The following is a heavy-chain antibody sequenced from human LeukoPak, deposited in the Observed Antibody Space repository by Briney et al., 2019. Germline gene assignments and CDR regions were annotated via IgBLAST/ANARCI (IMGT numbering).Heavy chain of an antibody. Sequence: SETLSLTCAVSGGSLSSSNWWSWVRPPPGKGLEWIGEIYQSGSTNYKPSLKSRVTISVDKSKNQFSLKLSSVTAADTAVYYCARGVRGYSYGPGFDYWGQGTLVTVSS. CDR1: GGSLSSSNW. D-gene: IGHD5-18*01. J-gene: IGHJ4*02. CDR3: ARGVRGYSYGPGFDY. V-gene: IGHV4-4*02. CDR2: IYQSGST.